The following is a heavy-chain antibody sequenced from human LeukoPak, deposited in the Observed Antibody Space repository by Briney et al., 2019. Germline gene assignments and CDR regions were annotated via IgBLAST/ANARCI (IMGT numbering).Heavy chain of an antibody. J-gene: IGHJ4*02. D-gene: IGHD3-3*01. V-gene: IGHV4-59*01. CDR1: GVSINSSY. CDR2: IYYSGST. CDR3: ARVMQTWGGYYLFDY. Sequence: ASETLSLTCTVSGVSINSSYWSWIRQPPGKGLEWIGYIYYSGSTNYNPSLKSRVTMSVDTSKNQFSLKLSSVTAADTAVYHCARVMQTWGGYYLFDYWGQGTLVTVSS.